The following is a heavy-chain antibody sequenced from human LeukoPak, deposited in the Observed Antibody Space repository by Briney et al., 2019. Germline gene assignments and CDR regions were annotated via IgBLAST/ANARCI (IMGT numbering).Heavy chain of an antibody. CDR1: GGTFSSYA. V-gene: IGHV1-69*13. J-gene: IGHJ4*02. Sequence: GASVKVSCKASGGTFSSYAISWVRQAPGQGLEWMGGIIPIFGTANYAQRFQGRVTITADESTSTAYMELSSLRSEDTGVYYCARSGVVITYFDYWGQGTLVTVSS. CDR2: IIPIFGTA. CDR3: ARSGVVITYFDY. D-gene: IGHD3-3*01.